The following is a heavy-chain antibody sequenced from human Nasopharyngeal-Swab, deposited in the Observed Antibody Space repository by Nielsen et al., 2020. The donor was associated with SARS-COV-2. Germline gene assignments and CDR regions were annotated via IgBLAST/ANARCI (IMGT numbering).Heavy chain of an antibody. D-gene: IGHD7-27*01. CDR2: IIPIFGTA. CDR1: GGTFSSYA. Sequence: SVKVSCKASGGTFSSYAISWVRQAPGQGLEWMGGIIPIFGTANYAQKFQGRVTITADKSTSTAYMELSSLRSEDTAVYYCAGAPLLGIYYYYMDVWGKGTTVTVSS. V-gene: IGHV1-69*06. CDR3: AGAPLLGIYYYYMDV. J-gene: IGHJ6*03.